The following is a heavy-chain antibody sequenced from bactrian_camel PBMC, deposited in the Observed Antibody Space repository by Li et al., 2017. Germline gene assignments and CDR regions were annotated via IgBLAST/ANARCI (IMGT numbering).Heavy chain of an antibody. CDR3: AADQGSYLKRWVLSPIEYNY. Sequence: HVQLVESGGGSVQAGGSLRLSCAASGDTHSINCMGWFRQAPEKEREGVAIIYTGGGNTYYADSVKGRFTISRDNAKNTLYLQMNSLKPEDTAMYYCAADQGSYLKRWVLSPIEYNYWGQGTQVTVS. D-gene: IGHD5*01. CDR2: IYTGGGNT. CDR1: GDTHSINC. V-gene: IGHV3S1*01. J-gene: IGHJ4*01.